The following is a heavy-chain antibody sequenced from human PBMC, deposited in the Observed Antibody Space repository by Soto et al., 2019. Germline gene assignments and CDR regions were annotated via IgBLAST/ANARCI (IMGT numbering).Heavy chain of an antibody. Sequence: AGNGNTKYSQKFQGRVTITRDTSASTAYMELSSLRSEDTAVYYCARWFSGSYGDIWGQGTMVTVSS. D-gene: IGHD3-10*01. V-gene: IGHV1-3*01. J-gene: IGHJ3*02. CDR3: ARWFSGSYGDI. CDR2: AGNGNT.